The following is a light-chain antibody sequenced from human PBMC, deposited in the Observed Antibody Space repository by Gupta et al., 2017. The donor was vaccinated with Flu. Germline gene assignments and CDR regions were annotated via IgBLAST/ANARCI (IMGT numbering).Light chain of an antibody. V-gene: IGKV1-39*01. CDR2: DAS. Sequence: PSSMSASVGSRVTITCRASQSISSHLNWYQQKTGASPKLLMYDASRWQSGVPARLRGSGSGTDFTLTITSRQPEDFGSSVGQQCYSNPWKFGKGTKVKIK. J-gene: IGKJ1*01. CDR1: QSISSH. CDR3: QQCYSNPWK.